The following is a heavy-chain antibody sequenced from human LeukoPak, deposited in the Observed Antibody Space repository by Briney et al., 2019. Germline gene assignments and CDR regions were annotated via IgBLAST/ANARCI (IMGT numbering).Heavy chain of an antibody. CDR2: ISYDGRNK. V-gene: IGHV3-30*03. CDR1: GSTYG. D-gene: IGHD5-12*01. CDR3: AIGYSGYDYAFHV. J-gene: IGHJ3*01. Sequence: GGSLRLSCAASGSTYGIHWVRQAPGKGLEWVTFISYDGRNKDFANSVKGRFTISRDNSRNTVYLQMDSLRAEDTAVYYCAIGYSGYDYAFHVWGQGTMVTVSS.